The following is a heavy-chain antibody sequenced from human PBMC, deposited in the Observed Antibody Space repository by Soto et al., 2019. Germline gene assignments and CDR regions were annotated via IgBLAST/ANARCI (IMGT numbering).Heavy chain of an antibody. D-gene: IGHD6-6*01. CDR2: ISAYNGNT. V-gene: IGHV1-18*01. J-gene: IGHJ6*02. Sequence: ASVKVSCKASGYTFTSYGISWVRQAPGQGLEWMGWISAYNGNTNYAQKLQGRVTMTTDKSTSIAYMELRSLRSDDTDVYYCARFPYSSSSGNYYYYGMDVWGQGTRVTVSS. CDR3: ARFPYSSSSGNYYYYGMDV. CDR1: GYTFTSYG.